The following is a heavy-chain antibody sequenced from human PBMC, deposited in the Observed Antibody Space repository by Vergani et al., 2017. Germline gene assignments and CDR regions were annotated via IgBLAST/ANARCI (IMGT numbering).Heavy chain of an antibody. CDR3: ARANYGSGSRGMDV. CDR1: GGSISSGGYS. Sequence: QLQLQESGSGLVKPSQTLSLTCAVSGGSISSGGYSWSWIRQPPGKGLEWIGYIYHSGRTYYNPSLKSRVTISVDRSKNQFSLKLSSVTAADTAVYYCARANYGSGSRGMDVWGQGTTVTVSS. CDR2: IYHSGRT. D-gene: IGHD3-10*01. J-gene: IGHJ6*02. V-gene: IGHV4-30-2*01.